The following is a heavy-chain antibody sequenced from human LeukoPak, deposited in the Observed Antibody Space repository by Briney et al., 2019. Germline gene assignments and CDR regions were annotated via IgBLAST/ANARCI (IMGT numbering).Heavy chain of an antibody. V-gene: IGHV3-23*01. J-gene: IGHJ5*02. CDR1: GFTFRSYV. Sequence: GGSLRLSCAASGFTFRSYVMSWVRQAPGKGLEWISSTSGGGGNTYHADSVKGRFTISRDNSKNTLYLQMNSLRAEDTAVYYCAKKYSTGLDPWGQGTLVTVSS. CDR3: AKKYSTGLDP. D-gene: IGHD1-26*01. CDR2: TSGGGGNT.